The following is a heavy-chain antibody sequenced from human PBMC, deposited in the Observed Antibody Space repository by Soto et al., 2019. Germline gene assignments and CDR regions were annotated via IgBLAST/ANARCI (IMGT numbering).Heavy chain of an antibody. Sequence: SETLSLTCAVSGGSISSGGYSWSWIRQPPGKGLEWIGYIYHSGSTYYNPSLKSRVTISVDRSKNQFSLKLSSLTAADTAVYYCASYASGTYPFFEQWGRGTLVTVSS. CDR1: GGSISSGGYS. J-gene: IGHJ4*02. D-gene: IGHD3-10*01. CDR2: IYHSGST. V-gene: IGHV4-30-2*02. CDR3: ASYASGTYPFFEQ.